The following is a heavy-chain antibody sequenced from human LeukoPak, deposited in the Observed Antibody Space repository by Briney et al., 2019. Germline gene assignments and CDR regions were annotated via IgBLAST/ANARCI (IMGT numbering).Heavy chain of an antibody. D-gene: IGHD2-2*01. J-gene: IGHJ5*02. CDR3: ARLPPRGYCSSTSCSP. CDR1: GGSISSSSYY. V-gene: IGHV4-39*07. Sequence: SETLSLTCTVSGGSISSSSYYWGWIRQPPGKGLEWIGEINHSGSTNYNPSLKSRVTISVDTSKNQFSLKLSSVTAADMAVYYCARLPPRGYCSSTSCSPWGQGTLVTVSS. CDR2: INHSGST.